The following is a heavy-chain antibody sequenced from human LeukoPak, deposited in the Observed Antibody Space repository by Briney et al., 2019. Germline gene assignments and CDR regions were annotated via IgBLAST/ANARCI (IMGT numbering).Heavy chain of an antibody. D-gene: IGHD1-1*01. V-gene: IGHV3-30*02. CDR1: GFSFSSYG. J-gene: IGHJ6*03. CDR2: IRYDGSNK. CDR3: AKNGRGANFYYYFYMDV. Sequence: PGGSLRLSCAASGFSFSSYGMHWVRQAPGKGLEWVAFIRYDGSNKYYADSVKGRFTISRDNSENTVYLQMNSLRGDDTAVYYCAKNGRGANFYYYFYMDVWGKGTTVTVSS.